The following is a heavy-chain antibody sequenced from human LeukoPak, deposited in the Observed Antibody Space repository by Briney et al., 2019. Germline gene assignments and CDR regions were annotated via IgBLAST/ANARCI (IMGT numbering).Heavy chain of an antibody. Sequence: SETLSLTCAVYGGSFSGCYWSWIRQPPGKGLEWIGGINHSGSTNYNPSLKSRVTISVDTSKNQFSLKLSSVTAADTAVYYCARGLGYCSSTSCAEYYYYGMDVWGQGTTVTVSS. J-gene: IGHJ6*02. CDR3: ARGLGYCSSTSCAEYYYYGMDV. CDR2: INHSGST. CDR1: GGSFSGCY. D-gene: IGHD2-2*01. V-gene: IGHV4-34*01.